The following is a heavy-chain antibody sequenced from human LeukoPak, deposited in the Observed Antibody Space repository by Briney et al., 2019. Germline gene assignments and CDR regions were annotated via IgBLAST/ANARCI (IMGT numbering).Heavy chain of an antibody. CDR2: ISGSGGST. J-gene: IGHJ4*02. CDR3: AKQALITIFGVARFDY. D-gene: IGHD3-3*01. V-gene: IGHV3-23*01. CDR1: GFTFSSYA. Sequence: GGSLRLSCAASGFTFSSYAMSWVRQAPGKGLEWVSAISGSGGSTYYADSVKGRFTISRDNSKNTLYLQMNSLRAEDTAVYYCAKQALITIFGVARFDYWGQGTLVTVSS.